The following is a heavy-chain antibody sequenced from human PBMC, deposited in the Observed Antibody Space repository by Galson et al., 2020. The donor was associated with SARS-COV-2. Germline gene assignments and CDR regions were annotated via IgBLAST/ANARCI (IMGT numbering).Heavy chain of an antibody. D-gene: IGHD2-21*02. V-gene: IGHV4-38-2*01. Sequence: SETLSLTCAVSGYSVSTTNYWGWVRLAPGKGLEWIGSIYPNGRTYYNPSLESRVTISVDTSRNQFSLTLASVTAADTAFYYCARQGVNMIVLVTVPGWFFDLWGRGTLVTASS. J-gene: IGHJ2*01. CDR3: ARQGVNMIVLVTVPGWFFDL. CDR2: IYPNGRT. CDR1: GYSVSTTNY.